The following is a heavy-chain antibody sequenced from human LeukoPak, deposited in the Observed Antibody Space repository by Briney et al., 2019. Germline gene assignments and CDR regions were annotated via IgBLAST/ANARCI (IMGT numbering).Heavy chain of an antibody. D-gene: IGHD3-3*01. CDR3: ARMSFGVVNNWFDP. V-gene: IGHV4-59*08. CDR1: GGSISSYY. CDR2: IYYSGST. Sequence: SETLSLTCTVSGGSISSYYWSWIRQPPGKGLEWIGYIYYSGSTNYNPSLKSRVTISVDTSKNQFSLKLSSVTAADTAVYYCARMSFGVVNNWFDPWGQGTLVTVSS. J-gene: IGHJ5*02.